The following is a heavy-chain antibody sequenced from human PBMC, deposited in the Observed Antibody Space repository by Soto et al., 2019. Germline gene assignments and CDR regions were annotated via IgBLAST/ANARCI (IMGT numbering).Heavy chain of an antibody. J-gene: IGHJ3*02. CDR2: ISGSGGNT. CDR3: ARGRAMVHDAFDI. D-gene: IGHD5-18*01. CDR1: GLTFSSYA. Sequence: GGSLRLSGAVSGLTFSSYAMSWVRQAPGKGPEWVSSISGSGGNTYYADSVKGRFTISRDNPKNTLYLQMNSLRAEDTAVYYCARGRAMVHDAFDIWGHGTLVTVSS. V-gene: IGHV3-23*01.